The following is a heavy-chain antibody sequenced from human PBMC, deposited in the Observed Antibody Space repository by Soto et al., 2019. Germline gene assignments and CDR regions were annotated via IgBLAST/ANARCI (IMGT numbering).Heavy chain of an antibody. CDR2: INPSGGST. Sequence: QVQLVQSGAEVKKPGASVKVSCKASGYTFTRYFLHWVRQVPGQGLEWMGIINPSGGSTSYAQNFQGRVTMTRDTSTSTVYIELSSLRSEDTAVYYCARSVAGVAAVRNWFDPWGQGTLVTVSS. CDR3: ARSVAGVAAVRNWFDP. D-gene: IGHD6-13*01. J-gene: IGHJ5*02. CDR1: GYTFTRYF. V-gene: IGHV1-46*03.